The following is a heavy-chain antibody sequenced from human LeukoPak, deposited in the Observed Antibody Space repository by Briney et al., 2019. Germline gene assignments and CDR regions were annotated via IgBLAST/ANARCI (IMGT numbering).Heavy chain of an antibody. CDR3: ARARGIAVTFDAFDI. D-gene: IGHD6-19*01. Sequence: GGSLRLSCAASGFTFSSYGMHWVRQAPGKGLEWVAVIWYDGSNKYYADPVKGRFTISRDNSKNTLYLQMNSLRAEDTAVYYCARARGIAVTFDAFDIWGQGTMVTVSS. CDR2: IWYDGSNK. V-gene: IGHV3-33*01. J-gene: IGHJ3*02. CDR1: GFTFSSYG.